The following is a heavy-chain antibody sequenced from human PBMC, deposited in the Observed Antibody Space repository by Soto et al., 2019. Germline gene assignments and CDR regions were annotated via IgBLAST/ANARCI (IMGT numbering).Heavy chain of an antibody. V-gene: IGHV1-3*01. CDR2: INAGNGNT. CDR3: ARWAARANVWFDP. D-gene: IGHD6-6*01. J-gene: IGHJ5*02. CDR1: GYTFTSYA. Sequence: ASVKVSCKASGYTFTSYAMHWVRQAPGQRLEWMGWINAGNGNTKYSQKFQGRVTITRDTSASTAYMELSSLRSEDMAVYYCARWAARANVWFDPWGQGTLVTVSS.